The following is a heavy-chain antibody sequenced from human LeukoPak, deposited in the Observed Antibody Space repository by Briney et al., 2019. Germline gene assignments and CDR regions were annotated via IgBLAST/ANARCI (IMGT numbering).Heavy chain of an antibody. CDR2: IDHGGSGK. D-gene: IGHD3-3*01. J-gene: IGHJ4*02. CDR3: ARPRWSGSYAFGS. V-gene: IGHV3-7*01. Sequence: PGGSLRLSCAASGFTFSSSWMSWVRQAPGKGLEWVASIDHGGSGKYYVDSVRGRFTISRDNAMNSLYLQMNSLRAEDTAVYYCARPRWSGSYAFGSWGQGTLVTVSS. CDR1: GFTFSSSW.